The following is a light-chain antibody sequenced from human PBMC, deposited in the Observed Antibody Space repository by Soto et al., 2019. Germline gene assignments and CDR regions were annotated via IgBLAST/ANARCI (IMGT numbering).Light chain of an antibody. CDR3: QHYDSSPT. CDR1: QSVSSSY. V-gene: IGKV3-20*01. J-gene: IGKJ2*01. Sequence: EIVLTQSPGTLSLSPGESATLSCRASQSVSSSYLGWYQQKPGQAPRLLIYGASNRVTGITDRFSGSGSGIDFTLTISRLEPEDFAVYYCQHYDSSPTFGQGTKLEIK. CDR2: GAS.